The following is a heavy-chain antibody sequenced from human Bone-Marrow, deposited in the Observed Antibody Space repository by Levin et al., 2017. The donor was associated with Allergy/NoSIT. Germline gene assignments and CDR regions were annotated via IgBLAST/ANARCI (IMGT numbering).Heavy chain of an antibody. J-gene: IGHJ4*02. CDR2: IYHSGST. V-gene: IGHV4-30-2*01. CDR1: GGSIRSGGYS. Sequence: SQTLSLTCAVSGGSIRSGGYSWSWIRQPPGKGLEWIGYIYHSGSTYYNPSLKSRVTISKDRAKNHFSLNLTSVTAADTAVYCCAKSLWFGAYFDYWGQGTLVTVSS. D-gene: IGHD3-10*01. CDR3: AKSLWFGAYFDY.